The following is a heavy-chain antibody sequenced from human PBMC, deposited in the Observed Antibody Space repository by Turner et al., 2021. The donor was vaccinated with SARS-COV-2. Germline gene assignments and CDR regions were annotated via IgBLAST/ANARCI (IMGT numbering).Heavy chain of an antibody. CDR1: GFTFTGYY. D-gene: IGHD5-18*01. J-gene: IGHJ4*02. V-gene: IGHV1-2*02. CDR2: INPNNGGT. CDR3: ARAVGYTDMEY. Sequence: QVQLVQSGAEVKKPGASVKVSCKASGFTFTGYYMHWVRQAPGQGLEWMGWINPNNGGTNCAQKFQGRVTMTRDTSISTAYMELSRLSSDDTAVYYCARAVGYTDMEYWGQGTLVTVSS.